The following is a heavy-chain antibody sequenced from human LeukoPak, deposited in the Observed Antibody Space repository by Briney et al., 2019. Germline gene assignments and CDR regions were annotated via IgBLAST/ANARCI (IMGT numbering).Heavy chain of an antibody. D-gene: IGHD6-19*01. CDR3: ARFSAGYSSGPVIDY. Sequence: SETLSLTCTVSGGSISSSSYYWGWIRQPPGKGLERFGRIYYSGSTYYNPSRQSRVTISVDPAKNQSSLKLTDITAPDTAVDYCARFSAGYSSGPVIDYWGQGTLVTVSS. CDR2: IYYSGST. J-gene: IGHJ4*02. CDR1: GGSISSSSYY. V-gene: IGHV4-39*01.